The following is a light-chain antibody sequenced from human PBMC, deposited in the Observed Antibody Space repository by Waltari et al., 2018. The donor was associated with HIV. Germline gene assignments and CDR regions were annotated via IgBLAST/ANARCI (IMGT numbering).Light chain of an antibody. V-gene: IGLV2-11*01. Sequence: QSALTQPRSVSGSPGQTVTISCRGTSRDIGGYTYVYWYQQHPAEAPRLMIYDVNKRPSGVPDRFSGSKSGNTASLTISGLQAEDEADYYCCSYAGSNTFYVFGTGTEVTVL. CDR3: CSYAGSNTFYV. CDR1: SRDIGGYTY. J-gene: IGLJ1*01. CDR2: DVN.